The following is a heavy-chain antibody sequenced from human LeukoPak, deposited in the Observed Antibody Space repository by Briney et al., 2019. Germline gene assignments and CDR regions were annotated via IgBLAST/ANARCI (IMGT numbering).Heavy chain of an antibody. D-gene: IGHD3-16*01. V-gene: IGHV4-59*08. CDR2: IYYSRST. CDR1: GGSISSYY. CDR3: ARLDYDYRFDY. Sequence: PSETLSLTCTVSGGSISSYYWSWIRQPPGKGLEWIGYIYYSRSTNYNPSLKSRVTISVDTSKNQFSLKLSSVTAADTAVYYCARLDYDYRFDYWGQGTLVTVSS. J-gene: IGHJ4*02.